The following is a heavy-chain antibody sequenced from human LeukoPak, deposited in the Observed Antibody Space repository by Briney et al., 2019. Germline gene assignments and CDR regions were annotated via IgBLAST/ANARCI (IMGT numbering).Heavy chain of an antibody. D-gene: IGHD3-22*01. V-gene: IGHV1-69*04. Sequence: SVKVSCKASGGTFSSYAISWVRQAPGQGLEWMGRIIPIFGIANYAQKIQGRVTITADKSTSTAYMELSSLRSEDTAVYYCARDGDYYDSSGYPPGLWFDPWGQGTLVTVSS. CDR3: ARDGDYYDSSGYPPGLWFDP. CDR2: IIPIFGIA. J-gene: IGHJ5*02. CDR1: GGTFSSYA.